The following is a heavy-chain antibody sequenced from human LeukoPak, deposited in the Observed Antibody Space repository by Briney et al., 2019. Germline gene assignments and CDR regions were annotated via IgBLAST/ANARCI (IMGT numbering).Heavy chain of an antibody. D-gene: IGHD5-24*01. CDR3: ARDNPSEARWLQFDY. J-gene: IGHJ4*02. V-gene: IGHV3-30-3*01. CDR1: GFTFSSYA. CDR2: ISYDGSNK. Sequence: PGGSLRLSCAASGFTFSSYAMHWVRQAPGKGLEWVAVISYDGSNKYYADSVKGRFTISRDNSKNTLYLQMNSLRAEDTAVYYCARDNPSEARWLQFDYWGQGTLVTVSS.